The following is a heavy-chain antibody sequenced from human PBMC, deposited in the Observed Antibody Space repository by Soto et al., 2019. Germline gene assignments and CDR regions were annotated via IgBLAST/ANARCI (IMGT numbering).Heavy chain of an antibody. Sequence: EVQVSESGGALVRPGGPRSLPVKASNLTYGDYPMTWARQPPGRGLEWAASIGGGGDNTYYADSVKGRFAISRDNSKSTLYLQMNSLRGDDAAIYYCATDPNFYDDSAYFTSRWFDNWGQGTQVTVSS. V-gene: IGHV3-23*01. CDR1: NLTYGDYP. J-gene: IGHJ4*02. CDR3: ATDPNFYDDSAYFTSRWFDN. D-gene: IGHD3-22*01. CDR2: IGGGGDNT.